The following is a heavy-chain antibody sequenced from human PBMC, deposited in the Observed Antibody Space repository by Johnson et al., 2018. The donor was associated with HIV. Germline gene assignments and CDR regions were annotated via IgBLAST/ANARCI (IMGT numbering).Heavy chain of an antibody. CDR1: GFTFRSYP. CDR2: VSYDESSK. Sequence: QVQLVESGGGVVHPGRSLRLSCAASGFTFRSYPMNWVRQAPGKGLEWVAFVSYDESSKYYRDSVKGRFTISRDNSKNTLYLQMNSLRADDTAVDYCAKVGGRHDYGDYRGAFDIWGQGTMVTVSS. CDR3: AKVGGRHDYGDYRGAFDI. J-gene: IGHJ3*02. D-gene: IGHD4-17*01. V-gene: IGHV3-30*04.